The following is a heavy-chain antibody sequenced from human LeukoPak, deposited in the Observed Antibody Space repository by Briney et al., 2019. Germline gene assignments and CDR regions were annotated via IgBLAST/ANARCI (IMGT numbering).Heavy chain of an antibody. D-gene: IGHD3-22*01. V-gene: IGHV3-15*01. CDR3: TTGVWYYYDSSGYYVY. Sequence: GGSLRLSCAASGFTFSNAWMSWVRQAPGKGLEWVGRIKSKTDGGTTDYAAPVKGRLTISRDDSKNTLYLQMNSLKTEDTAVYYCTTGVWYYYDSSGYYVYWGQGTLVTVSS. J-gene: IGHJ4*02. CDR1: GFTFSNAW. CDR2: IKSKTDGGTT.